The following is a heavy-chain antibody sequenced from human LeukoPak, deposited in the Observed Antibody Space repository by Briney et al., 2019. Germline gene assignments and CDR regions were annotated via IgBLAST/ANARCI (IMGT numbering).Heavy chain of an antibody. J-gene: IGHJ6*03. CDR3: ASGLVEMATIMVPKNPNNYYYYYMDV. Sequence: ASVKVSCKASGYTFTSYGISWVRQAPGQGLEWMGWISAYNGNTNYAQKLQGRVTMTTDTSTSTAYMELRSLRSDDTAVYYCASGLVEMATIMVPKNPNNYYYYYMDVWGKGTTVTVSS. CDR2: ISAYNGNT. CDR1: GYTFTSYG. V-gene: IGHV1-18*01. D-gene: IGHD5-24*01.